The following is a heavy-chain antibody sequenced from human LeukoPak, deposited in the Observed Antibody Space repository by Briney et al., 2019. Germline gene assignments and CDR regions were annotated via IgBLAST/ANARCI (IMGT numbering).Heavy chain of an antibody. CDR2: IDHSGST. CDR1: GGSFSGYY. CDR3: ARGGRTGYYYVVDY. V-gene: IGHV4-34*01. Sequence: SETLPLTCAVYGGSFSGYYWSWIRQPPGKGLEWIGEIDHSGSTNYNPSLKSRVTISVDTSKNQFSLKLSSVTAADTAVYYCARGGRTGYYYVVDYWGQGTLVTVSS. J-gene: IGHJ4*02. D-gene: IGHD3-22*01.